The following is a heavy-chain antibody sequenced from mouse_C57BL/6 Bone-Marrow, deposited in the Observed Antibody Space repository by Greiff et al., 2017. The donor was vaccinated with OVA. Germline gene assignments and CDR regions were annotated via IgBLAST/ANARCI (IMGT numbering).Heavy chain of an antibody. J-gene: IGHJ2*01. CDR2: IDPNSGGT. CDR3: ARRGYSFDY. Sequence: QVQLQQSGAELVKPGASVKLSCKASGYTFTSYWMHWVKQRPGRGLEWIGRIDPNSGGTKYNEKFKSKATLTVDKPPCTDYMQLSSVTSEDSAGDNCARRGYSFDYWGQGTTLTVSS. V-gene: IGHV1-72*01. CDR1: GYTFTSYW.